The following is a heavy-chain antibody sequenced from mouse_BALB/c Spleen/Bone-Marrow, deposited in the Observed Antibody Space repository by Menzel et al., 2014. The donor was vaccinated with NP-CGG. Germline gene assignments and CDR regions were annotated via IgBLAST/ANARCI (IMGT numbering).Heavy chain of an antibody. V-gene: IGHV1S22*01. D-gene: IGHD1-1*01. Sequence: LQQSGSELVRPGASVKLSCKASGYTFTSYWMHWVKQRPGQGLEWIGNIYPGSGSTNYDEKFKSKATLTVDTSSSTAYMQLSCLTSEDSAVYYCTRSGYYGSSYGYFDVWGAGTTVTVSS. CDR2: IYPGSGST. J-gene: IGHJ1*01. CDR1: GYTFTSYW. CDR3: TRSGYYGSSYGYFDV.